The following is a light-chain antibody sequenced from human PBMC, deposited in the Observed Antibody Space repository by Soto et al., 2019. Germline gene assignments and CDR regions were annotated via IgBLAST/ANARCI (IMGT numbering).Light chain of an antibody. J-gene: IGLJ1*01. CDR1: SSDVGGYNY. CDR2: DVS. Sequence: QSALTQPASVSGSPGQSITISCTGTSSDVGGYNYVSWYQQHPGKAPKLMIYDVSTRPSGVSNRFSGSKSGNTASLTISGLQAEDEADYYCSSNTSSSTLLYVFGTGTKITVL. V-gene: IGLV2-14*01. CDR3: SSNTSSSTLLYV.